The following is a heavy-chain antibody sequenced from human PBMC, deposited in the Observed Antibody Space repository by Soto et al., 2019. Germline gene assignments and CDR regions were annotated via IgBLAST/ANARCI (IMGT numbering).Heavy chain of an antibody. CDR1: GGTFSSYA. D-gene: IGHD1-26*01. J-gene: IGHJ6*02. CDR3: ARGATSGYGMDV. CDR2: IIPIFGTA. V-gene: IGHV1-69*13. Sequence: ASVKVSCKASGGTFSSYAISWVRQAPGQGLEWMGGIIPIFGTANYAQKFQGRVTITADESTSTAYMELSSLRSEDTAVYYCARGATSGYGMDVCGQRSTVTVSS.